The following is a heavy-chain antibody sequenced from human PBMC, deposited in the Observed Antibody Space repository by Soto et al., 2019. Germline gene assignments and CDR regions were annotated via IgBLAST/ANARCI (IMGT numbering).Heavy chain of an antibody. CDR1: GFTFGDYA. J-gene: IGHJ4*02. D-gene: IGHD3-10*01. Sequence: EVQLVESGGGLVKPGRSLRLSCTASGFTFGDYAMSWFRQAPGKGLEWVGFIRSKAYGGTTEYAASVKGRFTISRDDSKSIAYLQMNSLKTEDTAVYYCTTRSESYYIFDYWGQGTLVTVSS. CDR2: IRSKAYGGTT. V-gene: IGHV3-49*05. CDR3: TTRSESYYIFDY.